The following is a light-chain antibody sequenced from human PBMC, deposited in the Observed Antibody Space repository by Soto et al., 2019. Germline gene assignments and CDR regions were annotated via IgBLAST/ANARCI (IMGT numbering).Light chain of an antibody. CDR3: QQYNDYPIT. CDR1: QSISTW. Sequence: DIQMAQSPSTLSASVGDRVTITCRASQSISTWLAWYQQKPGKAPNLLIYKASSLQSGVPSRFSGSGSGTEFTLTISSLQPDDFATYYCQQYNDYPITFGGGTTVEIK. V-gene: IGKV1-5*03. J-gene: IGKJ4*01. CDR2: KAS.